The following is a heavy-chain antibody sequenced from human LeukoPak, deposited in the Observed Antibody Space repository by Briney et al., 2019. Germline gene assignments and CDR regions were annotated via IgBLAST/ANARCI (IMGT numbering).Heavy chain of an antibody. CDR2: IYHSGST. V-gene: IGHV4-59*01. D-gene: IGHD2-2*01. J-gene: IGHJ6*02. Sequence: SETLSLTCTVSGDSIGSYFWSWIRQSPGKGLEGFGHIYHSGSTNYNPSLKSRVTISIDTSKNQFSLKLTSVTSADTAVYYCARDGPAYTSRWYDYYYGLDVWGQGTTVTVSS. CDR3: ARDGPAYTSRWYDYYYGLDV. CDR1: GDSIGSYF.